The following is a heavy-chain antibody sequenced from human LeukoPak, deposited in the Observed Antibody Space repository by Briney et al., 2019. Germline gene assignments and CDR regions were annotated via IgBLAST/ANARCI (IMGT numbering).Heavy chain of an antibody. CDR1: GGSISSSSYY. D-gene: IGHD1-26*01. J-gene: IGHJ4*02. CDR3: ARILVGATTGHLDY. Sequence: PSETLSLTCTVSGGSISSSSYYWGWIRQPPGKGLEWIGSIYYSGSTYYNPSLKSRVTISVDTSKNQFSLKLSSVTAADTAVYYCARILVGATTGHLDYWGQGTLVTVSS. CDR2: IYYSGST. V-gene: IGHV4-39*07.